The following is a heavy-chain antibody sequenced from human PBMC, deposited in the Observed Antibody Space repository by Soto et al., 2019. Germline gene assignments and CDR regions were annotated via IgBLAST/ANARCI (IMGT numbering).Heavy chain of an antibody. CDR3: AGRVEDDPYFDF. D-gene: IGHD2-15*01. CDR2: IFPGDCDT. V-gene: IGHV5-51*01. CDR1: GCLFANYW. J-gene: IGHJ4*02. Sequence: GAPKTSCSGLGCLFANYWLAWVRPMPGKGLAWMGMIFPGDCDTRYSPSFQGQVTISADKSIKTAYLQWSSLKASDTAVYYCAGRVEDDPYFDFWGQGALVTVSS.